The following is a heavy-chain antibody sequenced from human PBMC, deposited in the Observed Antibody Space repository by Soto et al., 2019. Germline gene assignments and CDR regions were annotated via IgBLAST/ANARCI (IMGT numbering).Heavy chain of an antibody. CDR2: ISAYNGNT. CDR1: ASAFTSYG. Sequence: SVSVSGKSSASAFTSYGNSCVRQGPEQGLEWMGWISAYNGNTNYAQKLQSRVTMTTDTSTSTAYMALSSLSSEDTAVYYCARADGDYGVVVTNYGMDVWGQGTTVTVSS. V-gene: IGHV1-18*01. J-gene: IGHJ6*02. CDR3: ARADGDYGVVVTNYGMDV. D-gene: IGHD4-17*01.